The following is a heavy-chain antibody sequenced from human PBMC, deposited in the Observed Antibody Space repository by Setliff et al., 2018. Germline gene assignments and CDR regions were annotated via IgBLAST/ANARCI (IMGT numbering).Heavy chain of an antibody. CDR1: GFTFTNYI. CDR3: AKVGELLSSAFDI. D-gene: IGHD1-26*01. V-gene: IGHV3-30-3*01. Sequence: PGGSLRLSCAASGFTFTNYIIHWVRQAPGKGLEWVAVMSLDETNKYYADSVRGRFTISRDNSNNALYLQMNSLRAEDTAIYYCAKVGELLSSAFDIWGQGTMVTVSS. CDR2: MSLDETNK. J-gene: IGHJ3*02.